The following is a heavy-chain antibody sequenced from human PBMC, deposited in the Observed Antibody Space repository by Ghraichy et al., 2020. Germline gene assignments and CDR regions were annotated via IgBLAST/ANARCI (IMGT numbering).Heavy chain of an antibody. V-gene: IGHV4-39*01. CDR2: IYYSGST. CDR1: GGSISSSSYY. Sequence: SQTLSLTCTVSGGSISSSSYYWGWIRQPPGKGLEWIGSIYYSGSTYYNPSLKSRVTISVDTSKNQFSLKLSSVTAADTAVYYCGVGAKSPNHYYFDYWGQGTLVTVSS. J-gene: IGHJ4*02. CDR3: GVGAKSPNHYYFDY. D-gene: IGHD1-26*01.